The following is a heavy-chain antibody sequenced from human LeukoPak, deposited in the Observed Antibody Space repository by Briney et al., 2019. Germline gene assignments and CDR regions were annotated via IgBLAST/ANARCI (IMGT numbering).Heavy chain of an antibody. J-gene: IGHJ3*02. V-gene: IGHV3-21*01. CDR1: GFTFSSYS. CDR2: ISSSSSYI. CDR3: ARDLGGRYGDYSAFDI. Sequence: GGSLRLSCAASGFTFSSYSMNWVRQAPGKGLEWVSSISSSSSYIYYADSVKGRFTISRDNAKNSLYLQTNSLRAEDTAVYYCARDLGGRYGDYSAFDIWGQGTMVTVSS. D-gene: IGHD4-17*01.